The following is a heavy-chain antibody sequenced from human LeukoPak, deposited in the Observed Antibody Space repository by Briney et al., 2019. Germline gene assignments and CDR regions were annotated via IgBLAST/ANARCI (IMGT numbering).Heavy chain of an antibody. CDR2: LYTSGIT. V-gene: IGHV3-53*01. D-gene: IGHD6-13*01. CDR1: GFTVSSNY. J-gene: IGHJ4*02. Sequence: PGGSLRLSCAASGFTVSSNYMSWVRQAPGKGLEWVSVLYTSGITYYADSVKGRLTISRDNSKNTLYLQMNSLRVEDTAVYYCAREQLGTSRFDYWGQGTLVTVSS. CDR3: AREQLGTSRFDY.